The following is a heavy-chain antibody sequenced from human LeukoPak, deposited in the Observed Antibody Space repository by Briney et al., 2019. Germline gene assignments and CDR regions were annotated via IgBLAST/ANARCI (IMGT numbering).Heavy chain of an antibody. Sequence: SETLSLACAVYGGSFSGYYWSWIRQPPGKGLEWIGEINHSGSTNYNPSLKSRVTISVDTSKNQFSLKLGSVTAADTAVYYCARGIYTGEAFDIWGQGTMVTVSS. D-gene: IGHD3-16*01. CDR3: ARGIYTGEAFDI. V-gene: IGHV4-34*01. CDR2: INHSGST. CDR1: GGSFSGYY. J-gene: IGHJ3*02.